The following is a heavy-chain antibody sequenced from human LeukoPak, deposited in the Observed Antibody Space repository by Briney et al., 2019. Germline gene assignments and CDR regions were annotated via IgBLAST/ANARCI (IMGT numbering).Heavy chain of an antibody. Sequence: SETLSLTCTVSGGSISSYYWSWIRQPPGKGLEWIAYISDIGSINYNPSLKSRVTISLDTSKNQCPLKLSSVTAADTAVYYCWREVRYCSSTSCYYRKYNWFDPWGQGTLVTVSS. CDR3: WREVRYCSSTSCYYRKYNWFDP. J-gene: IGHJ5*02. V-gene: IGHV4-59*01. CDR2: ISDIGSI. D-gene: IGHD2-2*01. CDR1: GGSISSYY.